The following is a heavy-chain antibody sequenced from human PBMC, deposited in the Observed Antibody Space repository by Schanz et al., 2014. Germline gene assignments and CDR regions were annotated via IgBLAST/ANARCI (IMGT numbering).Heavy chain of an antibody. CDR3: ARGGYSSGWYDRDIAHFDY. J-gene: IGHJ4*02. CDR2: MNPNSGNP. D-gene: IGHD6-19*01. CDR1: GYNITSND. V-gene: IGHV1-8*01. Sequence: QVQLVQSGAEVKKPGASVKVSCKASGYNITSNDVTWVRQATGQGLEWLGWMNPNSGNPGFAQKFQGWVTMTRDTSISTAYMELSRLKSDDTAVYYCARGGYSSGWYDRDIAHFDYWGQGTLVTVSS.